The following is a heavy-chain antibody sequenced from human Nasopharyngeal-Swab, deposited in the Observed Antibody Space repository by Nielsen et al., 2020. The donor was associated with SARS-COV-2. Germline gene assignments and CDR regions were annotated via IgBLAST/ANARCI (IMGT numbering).Heavy chain of an antibody. J-gene: IGHJ1*01. CDR2: TEIGGTT. CDR1: GLTVSSTY. V-gene: IGHV3-53*01. Sequence: GESLKISCAVSGLTVSSTYMSWVRQAPGKGLEWVSVTEIGGTTHYADSVKGRFSISRDSSTHTLYLQMNNVRAEDTAVYYCARDLGGGYCTTTNCPGSWGQGTLVTVSS. CDR3: ARDLGGGYCTTTNCPGS. D-gene: IGHD2-2*01.